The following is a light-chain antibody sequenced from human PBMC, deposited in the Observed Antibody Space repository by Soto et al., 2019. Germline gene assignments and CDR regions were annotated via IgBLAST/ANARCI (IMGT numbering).Light chain of an antibody. CDR3: NSYTGSSTVV. J-gene: IGLJ2*01. V-gene: IGLV2-14*01. Sequence: QSVLTQPASVSGSPGQSITISCTGASSDVGGYHSVSWYQQHPGKAHKLLISDVSNRPSGVSNRFSGSISGNTASLTISGLQAEDEADYYCNSYTGSSTVVFGGGTKLTVL. CDR1: SSDVGGYHS. CDR2: DVS.